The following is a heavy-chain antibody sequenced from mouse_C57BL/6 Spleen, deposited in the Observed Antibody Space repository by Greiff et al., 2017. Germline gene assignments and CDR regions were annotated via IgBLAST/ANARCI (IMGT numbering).Heavy chain of an antibody. J-gene: IGHJ4*01. CDR2: IDPEDGDT. CDR1: GFNIKDYY. CDR3: AQSPCYYGSSPYAMDY. D-gene: IGHD1-1*01. V-gene: IGHV14-2*01. Sequence: EVQLQESGAELVKPGASVKLSCTASGFNIKDYYMHWVKQRPEQGLEWIGRIDPEDGDTKYAPNFQGKATITADTSSNTAYLQLSSLTSEDTAVYYCAQSPCYYGSSPYAMDYWGQGTSVTVSS.